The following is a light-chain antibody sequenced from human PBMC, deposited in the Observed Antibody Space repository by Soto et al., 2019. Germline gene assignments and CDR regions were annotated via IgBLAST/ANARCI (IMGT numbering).Light chain of an antibody. J-gene: IGKJ2*01. CDR1: QSISTY. CDR3: QQSYTIPFT. V-gene: IGKV1-39*01. CDR2: AAS. Sequence: DIQMTQSPSSLSASVGDRITITCRASQSISTYLNWYHQKPGKAPKLLISAASSLQSGVPSRFSGSGSGKDFTLTIRSLQPEDFATYFCQQSYTIPFTFGQGTKVEIK.